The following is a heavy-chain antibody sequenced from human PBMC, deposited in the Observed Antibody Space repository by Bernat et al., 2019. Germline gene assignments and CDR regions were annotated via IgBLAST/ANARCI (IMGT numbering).Heavy chain of an antibody. CDR2: ISYDGSNK. CDR3: ARDSLWRVRGCFDY. D-gene: IGHD6-19*01. V-gene: IGHV3-30*01. CDR1: GFTFSSYA. J-gene: IGHJ4*02. Sequence: QVQLVESGGGVVQPGRSLRLSCAASGFTFSSYAMHWVRQAPGKGLEWVAVISYDGSNKYYADSVKGRFTISRDNSKNTLYLQMNSLRAEDTAVYYCARDSLWRVRGCFDYWGQGTLVTVSS.